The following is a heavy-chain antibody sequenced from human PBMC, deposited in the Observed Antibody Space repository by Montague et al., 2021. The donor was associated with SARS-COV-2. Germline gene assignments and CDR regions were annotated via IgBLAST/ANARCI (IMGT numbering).Heavy chain of an antibody. J-gene: IGHJ4*02. CDR2: VYHSGYT. D-gene: IGHD5-12*01. CDR3: ARRGYTGSDYFDY. CDR1: GFSISSGFY. V-gene: IGHV4-38-2*01. Sequence: SDTLSLTCSVSGFSISSGFYWAWIRQSPGKGPEWIGTVYHSGYTHYNPSLKGRVTVSIDTSKNQFSLTVTSVTAADTAVYFCARRGYTGSDYFDYWGQGTLVTVSS.